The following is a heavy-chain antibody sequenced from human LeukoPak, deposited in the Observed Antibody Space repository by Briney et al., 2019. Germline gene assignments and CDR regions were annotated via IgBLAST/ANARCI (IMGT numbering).Heavy chain of an antibody. V-gene: IGHV3-21*01. D-gene: IGHD2/OR15-2a*01. CDR3: ARDKVSVIPALDY. CDR1: GFTFSDYA. CDR2: INSRSNYI. Sequence: AGGSLRLSCAASGFTFSDYAMTWVRQAPGKGLEWVSSINSRSNYIYYADSVKGRFTISRDNAKESLYLQMNSLRAEDTALYFCARDKVSVIPALDYWGQGTLVIVSS. J-gene: IGHJ4*02.